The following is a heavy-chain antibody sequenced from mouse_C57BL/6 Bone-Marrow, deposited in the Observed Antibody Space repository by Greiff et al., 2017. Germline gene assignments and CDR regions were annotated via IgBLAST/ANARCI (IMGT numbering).Heavy chain of an antibody. CDR3: TTCGYYSYYAMDY. CDR1: GFNIKDDY. CDR2: LDPENGDT. J-gene: IGHJ4*01. V-gene: IGHV14-4*01. D-gene: IGHD2-3*01. Sequence: VQLQQSGAELVRPGASVKLSCTASGFNIKDDYMHWVKQRPEQGLEWIGWLDPENGDTEYASKFQGKATITADTSSNTAYLQLSSLTSEDTAVYYCTTCGYYSYYAMDYWGQGTSVTVSS.